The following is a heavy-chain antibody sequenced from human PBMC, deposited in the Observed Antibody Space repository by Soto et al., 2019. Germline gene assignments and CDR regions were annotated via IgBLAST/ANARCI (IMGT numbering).Heavy chain of an antibody. J-gene: IGHJ5*02. Sequence: SETLSLTCAVSGGSISSGGYSWSWIRQPPGKGLEWIGYIYHSGSTYYNPSLKSRVTISVDRSKNQFSLKLSSVTAADTAVYYCARSKPGYNWFDPWGQGTLVTVSS. CDR3: ARSKPGYNWFDP. V-gene: IGHV4-30-2*01. D-gene: IGHD4-4*01. CDR1: GGSISSGGYS. CDR2: IYHSGST.